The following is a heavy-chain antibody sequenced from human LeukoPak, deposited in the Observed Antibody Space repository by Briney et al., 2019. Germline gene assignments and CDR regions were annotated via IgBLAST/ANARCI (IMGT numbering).Heavy chain of an antibody. CDR3: ARERRDGYRRFDY. J-gene: IGHJ4*02. CDR1: GGLIRSSSYY. V-gene: IGHV4-39*07. D-gene: IGHD5-24*01. Sequence: SETLSLTCTVSGGLIRSSSYYWGWIRQPPGNGLEWIGNIYYSGSTYYSPSLKSRVTISVDTSKNHFSLKLSSMTAADTAVYFCARERRDGYRRFDYWGQGTLVTVSS. CDR2: IYYSGST.